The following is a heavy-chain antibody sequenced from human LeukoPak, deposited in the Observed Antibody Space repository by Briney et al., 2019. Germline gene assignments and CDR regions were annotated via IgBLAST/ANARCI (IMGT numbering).Heavy chain of an antibody. CDR2: IIPIFGTA. Sequence: GASVKVSCKASGGTFSSYAISWVRQAPGQGLEWMGGIIPIFGTANYAQKSQGRVTITADESTSTAYMELSSLRSEDTAVYYCATNPTYYYDSSGYYQDPGLADYWGQGTLVTVSS. V-gene: IGHV1-69*13. J-gene: IGHJ4*02. CDR3: ATNPTYYYDSSGYYQDPGLADY. D-gene: IGHD3-22*01. CDR1: GGTFSSYA.